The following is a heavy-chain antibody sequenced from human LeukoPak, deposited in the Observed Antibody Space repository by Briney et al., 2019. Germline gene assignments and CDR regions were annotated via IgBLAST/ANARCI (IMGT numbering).Heavy chain of an antibody. CDR2: ISGGGASR. Sequence: PAGGSLRLSCAASGFTFSSYAMHWVRQAPGKGLEWVSGISGGGASRDYADSVKGRFTISRDNSKNTVLLQMDSLRAEDTAIYYCTKRSGVYSDNSGFFDYWGQGSLVTVSS. D-gene: IGHD1-26*01. CDR1: GFTFSSYA. CDR3: TKRSGVYSDNSGFFDY. V-gene: IGHV3-23*01. J-gene: IGHJ4*02.